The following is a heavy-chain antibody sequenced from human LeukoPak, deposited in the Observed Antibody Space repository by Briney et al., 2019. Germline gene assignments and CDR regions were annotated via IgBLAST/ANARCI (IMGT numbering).Heavy chain of an antibody. Sequence: ASVKVSCKASGYTFTSYYMHWVRQAPGQGLEWMGIINPSGGTTTYAQTFQGRVTMTRDTSTSTVYMELSSLTSEDTALYYCARGDSSGYLGAFDVWGQGTMVAVSS. V-gene: IGHV1-46*01. CDR1: GYTFTSYY. D-gene: IGHD3-22*01. CDR3: ARGDSSGYLGAFDV. CDR2: INPSGGTT. J-gene: IGHJ3*01.